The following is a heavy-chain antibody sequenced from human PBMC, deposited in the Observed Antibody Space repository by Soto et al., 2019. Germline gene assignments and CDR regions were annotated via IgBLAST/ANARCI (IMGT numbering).Heavy chain of an antibody. D-gene: IGHD2-2*02. CDR2: IYYSGST. J-gene: IGHJ6*02. V-gene: IGHV4-30-4*01. CDR3: ARDQVVPAAILDYYYGMDV. CDR1: GGSISSGDYY. Sequence: SETLSLTCTVSGGSISSGDYYWSWIRQPPGKGLEWIGYIYYSGSTYYNPSLKSRVTISVDTSKNQFSLKLSSVTAADTAMYYCARDQVVPAAILDYYYGMDVWGQGTTVTVSS.